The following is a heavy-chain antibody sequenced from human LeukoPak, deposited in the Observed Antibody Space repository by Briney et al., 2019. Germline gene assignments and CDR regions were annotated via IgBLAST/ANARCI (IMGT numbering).Heavy chain of an antibody. CDR3: ATDRPQGVLRFLEWSSHMDV. CDR2: FDPEDGET. V-gene: IGHV1-24*01. J-gene: IGHJ6*03. D-gene: IGHD3-3*01. CDR1: GYTFTELS. Sequence: ASVKVSCKVSGYTFTELSMHWVRQAPGKGLEWMGGFDPEDGETIYAQRFQGRVTMTEDTSTDTAYMGLSSLRSEDTAVYYCATDRPQGVLRFLEWSSHMDVWGKGTTVTVSS.